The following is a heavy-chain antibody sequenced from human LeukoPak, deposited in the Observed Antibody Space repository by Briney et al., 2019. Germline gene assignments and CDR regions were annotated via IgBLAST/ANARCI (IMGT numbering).Heavy chain of an antibody. D-gene: IGHD3-22*01. J-gene: IGHJ4*02. CDR3: ATWNYYDSSGHFDY. CDR2: MNPNSGNT. Sequence: GASVTVSCKASGYTFTSYDINWVRQATGQGLEWMGWMNPNSGNTGYAQKFQGRVTITRNTSISTAYMELSSLRSEDTAVYYCATWNYYDSSGHFDYWGQGTLVTVSS. V-gene: IGHV1-8*03. CDR1: GYTFTSYD.